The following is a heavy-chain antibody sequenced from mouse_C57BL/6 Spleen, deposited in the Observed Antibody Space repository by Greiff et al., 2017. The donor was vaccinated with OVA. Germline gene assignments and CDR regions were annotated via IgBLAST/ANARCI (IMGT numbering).Heavy chain of an antibody. V-gene: IGHV1-42*01. J-gene: IGHJ4*01. Sequence: EVKLQQSGPELVKPGASVKISCKASGYSFTGYYMNWVKQSPEKSLEWIGEINPSTGGTTYNQKFKAKATLTVDKSSSTAYMQLKSLTSEDSAVYYCARRAYSNYEWAMDYWGQGTSVTVSS. CDR3: ARRAYSNYEWAMDY. CDR1: GYSFTGYY. D-gene: IGHD2-5*01. CDR2: INPSTGGT.